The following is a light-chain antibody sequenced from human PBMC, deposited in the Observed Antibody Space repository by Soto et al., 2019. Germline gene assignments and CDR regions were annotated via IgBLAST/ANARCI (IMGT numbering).Light chain of an antibody. CDR3: QQPSNWPPYT. V-gene: IGKV3-11*01. CDR2: DAS. CDR1: QSVSSN. J-gene: IGKJ2*01. Sequence: EIVLTQSPATLSLSPEERATLSCRASQSVSSNLAWYQQKPGQAPRLLIYDASNRATGIPARFSGSGSGTDFTLTISSLEPEDFAVYYCQQPSNWPPYTFGQGTKLEIK.